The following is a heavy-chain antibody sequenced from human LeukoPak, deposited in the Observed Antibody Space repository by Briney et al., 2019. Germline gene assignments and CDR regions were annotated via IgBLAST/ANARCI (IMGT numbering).Heavy chain of an antibody. CDR1: GGTFSSYA. V-gene: IGHV1-69*05. D-gene: IGHD3-10*01. CDR2: IIPVFGTA. Sequence: SVKVSCKASGGTFSSYAISWVRQAPGQGLEWMGGIIPVFGTANYAQKFQGRVTITTDESTCTAYMELRSLRSDDTAVYYCARDKAIGGHAGGYWGQGTLVTVSS. J-gene: IGHJ4*02. CDR3: ARDKAIGGHAGGY.